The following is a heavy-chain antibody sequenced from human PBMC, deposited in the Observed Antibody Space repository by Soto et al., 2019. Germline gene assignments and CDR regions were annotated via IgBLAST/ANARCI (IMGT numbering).Heavy chain of an antibody. D-gene: IGHD3-10*01. CDR1: GFIFSDYA. Sequence: EVQLLESGGGLTQPGGSLRLSCAASGFIFSDYAMYWVRQAPGKGLEWVSVISGSDGNTYYADSVRGRFTMSRDNSRNTLYLHMMSLRAEDTAVYYCAKVIGGSESYWGGSHYSYALDVWGQGTTVTVSS. V-gene: IGHV3-23*01. CDR3: AKVIGGSESYWGGSHYSYALDV. J-gene: IGHJ6*02. CDR2: ISGSDGNT.